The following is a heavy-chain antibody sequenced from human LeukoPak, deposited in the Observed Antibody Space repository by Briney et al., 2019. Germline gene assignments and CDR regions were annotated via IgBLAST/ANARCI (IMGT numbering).Heavy chain of an antibody. D-gene: IGHD5-18*01. CDR2: IKGDGSST. CDR1: GFTFSSYW. Sequence: GGSLRLSCAASGFTFSSYWIHWVRHTPGKGLVWVSRIKGDGSSTSYADSVKGRFTISRDNAKNTLYLQMNSLRAEDTAVYYCARDGYSFGHDFDYWGQGTLVTVSS. J-gene: IGHJ4*02. V-gene: IGHV3-74*01. CDR3: ARDGYSFGHDFDY.